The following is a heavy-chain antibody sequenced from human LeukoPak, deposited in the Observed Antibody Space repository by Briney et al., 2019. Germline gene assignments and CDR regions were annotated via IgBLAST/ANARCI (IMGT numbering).Heavy chain of an antibody. CDR2: ISGSGGST. CDR3: AKVGLGYDSSGYYYYYGMGV. CDR1: GFTFSSYA. Sequence: GGSLRLSCAASGFTFSSYAMSWVRQAPGKGLEWVSAISGSGGSTYYADSVKGRFTISRDNSRNTLYLQMNSLRAEDTAVYYCAKVGLGYDSSGYYYYYGMGVWGQGTTVTVSS. V-gene: IGHV3-23*01. J-gene: IGHJ6*02. D-gene: IGHD3-22*01.